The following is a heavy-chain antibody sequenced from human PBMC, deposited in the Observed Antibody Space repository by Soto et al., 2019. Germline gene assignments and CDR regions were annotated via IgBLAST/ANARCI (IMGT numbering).Heavy chain of an antibody. D-gene: IGHD3-10*01. CDR2: IYSGGST. V-gene: IGHV3-66*01. CDR3: ARERARLLWFGESPRYFDY. Sequence: PGGSLRLSCAASGFTVSSNYMSWVRQAPGKGLEWVSVIYSGGSTFYADSVRGRFTISRDNSKNTVNLQMNSLRAEDTAVYYCARERARLLWFGESPRYFDYWGQGTLVTVSS. J-gene: IGHJ4*02. CDR1: GFTVSSNY.